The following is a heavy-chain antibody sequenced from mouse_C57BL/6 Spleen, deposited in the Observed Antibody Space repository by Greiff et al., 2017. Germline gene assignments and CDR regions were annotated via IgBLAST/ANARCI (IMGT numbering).Heavy chain of an antibody. D-gene: IGHD1-1*01. V-gene: IGHV5-4*01. CDR1: GFTFSSYA. Sequence: EVKLVESGGGLVKPGGSLKLSCAASGFTFSSYAMSWVRQTPEKRLEWVATISAGGSYTYYPDNVKGRFTISKDNAKNDLYLQMSHLKSEDTAMYYCARESRWDTTVVASFDYWGQGTTLTVSS. J-gene: IGHJ2*01. CDR3: ARESRWDTTVVASFDY. CDR2: ISAGGSYT.